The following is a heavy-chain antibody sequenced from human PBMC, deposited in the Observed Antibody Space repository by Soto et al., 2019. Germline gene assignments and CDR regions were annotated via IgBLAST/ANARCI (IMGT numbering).Heavy chain of an antibody. CDR2: IYYSGST. V-gene: IGHV4-59*12. Sequence: SETLSLTCTVSGGSISAYYWSWIRQPPGKGLEWIGYIYYSGSTKYNPSLKSRVTISVDMSDKQSSLKLASVTAADTAVYCCARDPVDGYAFFDSWGQGALVTVSS. D-gene: IGHD5-12*01. J-gene: IGHJ5*02. CDR1: GGSISAYY. CDR3: ARDPVDGYAFFDS.